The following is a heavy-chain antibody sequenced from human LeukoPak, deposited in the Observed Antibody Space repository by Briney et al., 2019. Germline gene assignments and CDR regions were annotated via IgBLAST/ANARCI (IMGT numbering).Heavy chain of an antibody. J-gene: IGHJ5*02. V-gene: IGHV3-74*01. CDR1: GFTFSNYW. CDR3: ARGDSRGYYYTSGFDP. D-gene: IGHD3-22*01. CDR2: INSDESST. Sequence: GGSLRLSCAASGFTFSNYWMHWFRQAPGKGLVWVSRINSDESSTVYADSVKGRFTISRDNAKNTLHLQMNSLRAEDTAVYCCARGDSRGYYYTSGFDPWGQGTLVTVSS.